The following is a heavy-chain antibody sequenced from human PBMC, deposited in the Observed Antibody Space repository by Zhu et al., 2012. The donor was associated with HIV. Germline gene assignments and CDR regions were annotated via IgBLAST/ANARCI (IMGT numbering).Heavy chain of an antibody. CDR1: GFTFNNYA. Sequence: EVQLLESGGDLVQPGGSLRLSCTASGFTFNNYAMTWVRQAPGKGLDWVSVIGGSGGSTYYADSVRGRFTISRDDSENTLYLQMNSLRAEDTAVYYCAIGEGGPGTYYSYFDYWGQGTLVTVSS. CDR2: IGGSGGST. V-gene: IGHV3-23*01. J-gene: IGHJ4*02. D-gene: IGHD3-10*01. CDR3: AIGEGGPGTYYSYFDY.